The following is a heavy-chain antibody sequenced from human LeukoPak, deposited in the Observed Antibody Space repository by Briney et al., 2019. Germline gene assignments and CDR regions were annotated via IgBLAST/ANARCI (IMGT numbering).Heavy chain of an antibody. V-gene: IGHV3-23*01. CDR3: AKRGAEVGATVAPGDY. Sequence: GGSLRLSCAASGFTFSTFAMIWVRQPPGKGLEWVSSIFPSGGEIHYADSVRGRFTISRDNSKNTLYLQMNSLRAEDTAVYYCAKRGAEVGATVAPGDYWGQGTLVTVSS. D-gene: IGHD1-26*01. J-gene: IGHJ4*02. CDR2: IFPSGGEI. CDR1: GFTFSTFA.